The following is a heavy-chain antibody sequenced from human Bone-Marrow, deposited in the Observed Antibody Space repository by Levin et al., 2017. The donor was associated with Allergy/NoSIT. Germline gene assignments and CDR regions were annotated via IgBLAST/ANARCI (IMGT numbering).Heavy chain of an antibody. CDR3: AKEYRGYTGYDY. V-gene: IGHV3-21*01. Sequence: LSLPCAASGFTFNAYTMNWVRQAPGKGLEWVASIGASGVYTFYADSVGGRFSISKDDTQNSLYLQMNSLRVEDTAVYYCAKEYRGYTGYDYWGQGTLVTVSS. CDR2: IGASGVYT. CDR1: GFTFNAYT. J-gene: IGHJ4*02. D-gene: IGHD5-12*01.